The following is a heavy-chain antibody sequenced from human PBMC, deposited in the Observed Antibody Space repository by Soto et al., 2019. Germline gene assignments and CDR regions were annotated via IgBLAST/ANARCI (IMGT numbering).Heavy chain of an antibody. D-gene: IGHD2-15*01. V-gene: IGHV3-23*01. CDR1: GLSLNNYA. CDR2: IDVLDGA. Sequence: GGSLRLSCVVSGLSLNNYAIAWVRHAPGKGLEFVSTIDVLDGAWYSDSVRGRLAISRDVSRNTVYLQMSSLRVEDTAIYFCSDWRAGGPVNLDHWGPGTRVTVS. CDR3: SDWRAGGPVNLDH. J-gene: IGHJ4*02.